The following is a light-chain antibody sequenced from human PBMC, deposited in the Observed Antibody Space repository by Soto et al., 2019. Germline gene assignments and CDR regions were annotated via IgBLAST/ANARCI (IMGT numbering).Light chain of an antibody. CDR3: SSYAGSYTVV. V-gene: IGLV2-8*01. CDR1: SSDVGGYNY. Sequence: QSVLTQPPSASGSPGQSVTISCTGTSSDVGGYNYVSWYQQHPGKAPKLMIYGVNKRPSGVPDRFSGSKSGNTASLTVSGLQTEDEADYYCSSYAGSYTVVFGGGTKLTVL. J-gene: IGLJ2*01. CDR2: GVN.